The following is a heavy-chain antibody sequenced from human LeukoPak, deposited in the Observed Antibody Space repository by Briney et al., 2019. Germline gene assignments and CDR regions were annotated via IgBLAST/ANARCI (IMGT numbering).Heavy chain of an antibody. D-gene: IGHD6-19*01. CDR3: AREGYSSGWYSTYYYYYYMDV. J-gene: IGHJ6*03. CDR1: GFSFSSYA. Sequence: PGRSLRLSCAASGFSFSSYAMHWVRQAPGKGLEWVAVISYDGSNKYYADSVKGRFTISRDNSKNTLYLQMNSLRAVDTAVYYCAREGYSSGWYSTYYYYYYMDVWGKGTTVTVSS. CDR2: ISYDGSNK. V-gene: IGHV3-30*01.